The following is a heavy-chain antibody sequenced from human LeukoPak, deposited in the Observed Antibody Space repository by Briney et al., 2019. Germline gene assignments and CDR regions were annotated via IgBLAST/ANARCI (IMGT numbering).Heavy chain of an antibody. CDR2: ISGSGGST. CDR3: AKGASIFGVVITNFDY. Sequence: GGSLRLSCAASGFTFSSYAMSWVRQAPGKGLEWVSAISGSGGSTYCADSVKGRFTISRDNSKNTLYLQMNSLRAEDTAVYYCAKGASIFGVVITNFDYWGQGTLVTVSS. D-gene: IGHD3-3*01. J-gene: IGHJ4*02. V-gene: IGHV3-23*01. CDR1: GFTFSSYA.